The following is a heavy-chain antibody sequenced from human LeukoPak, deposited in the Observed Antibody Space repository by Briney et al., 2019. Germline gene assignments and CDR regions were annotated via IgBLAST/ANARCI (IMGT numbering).Heavy chain of an antibody. Sequence: KPSETLSLTCTVSGGSIGSYYWNWIRQPPGKGLEWIGYVSYSGSTNYNPSLKGRVTMSVDKSKNQFSLKLTSVTAADTAVYFCARATSGYYFDFWDQGTLVTVSS. CDR1: GGSIGSYY. V-gene: IGHV4-59*01. CDR2: VSYSGST. D-gene: IGHD3-22*01. J-gene: IGHJ4*02. CDR3: ARATSGYYFDF.